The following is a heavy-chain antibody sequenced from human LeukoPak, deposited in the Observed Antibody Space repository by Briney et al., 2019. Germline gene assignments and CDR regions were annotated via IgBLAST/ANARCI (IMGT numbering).Heavy chain of an antibody. CDR3: ARDWFTIFGVAEIDY. CDR2: ISAYNGNT. Sequence: ASVKVSCKASGYTFTSYGISWVRQAPGQGLEWMGWISAYNGNTNYAQKLQGRVTTTTDTSTSTAYMELRSLRSDDTAVYYCARDWFTIFGVAEIDYWGQGTLVTVSS. V-gene: IGHV1-18*01. D-gene: IGHD3-3*01. CDR1: GYTFTSYG. J-gene: IGHJ4*02.